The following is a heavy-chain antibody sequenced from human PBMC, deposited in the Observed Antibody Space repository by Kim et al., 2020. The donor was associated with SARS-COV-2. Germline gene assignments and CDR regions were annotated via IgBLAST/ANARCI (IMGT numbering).Heavy chain of an antibody. J-gene: IGHJ5*02. CDR1: GFTFSSYA. Sequence: GGSLRLSCAASGFTFSSYAMSWVRQAPGKGLEWVSAISGSGGSTYYADSVKGRFTISRDNSKNTLYLQMNSLRAEDTAVYYCAKESFDDYGDYGRVRWFDPWGQGTLVTVSS. CDR2: ISGSGGST. D-gene: IGHD4-17*01. CDR3: AKESFDDYGDYGRVRWFDP. V-gene: IGHV3-23*01.